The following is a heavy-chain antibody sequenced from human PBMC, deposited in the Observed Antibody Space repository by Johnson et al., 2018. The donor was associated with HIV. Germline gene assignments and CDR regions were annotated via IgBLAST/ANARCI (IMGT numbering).Heavy chain of an antibody. V-gene: IGHV3-13*01. Sequence: VQLVESGGGLVQPGGSLRLSCAASGFTFSSYDMHWVRQATGKGLEWVSAIGTAGDTYYPGSVKGRFSISRDNSKSTLFLQMNSLRAEDTAVYYCARDQGNYYDSSGKPKRAFDIWGQGTMVTVSS. J-gene: IGHJ3*02. CDR3: ARDQGNYYDSSGKPKRAFDI. CDR2: IGTAGDT. D-gene: IGHD3-22*01. CDR1: GFTFSSYD.